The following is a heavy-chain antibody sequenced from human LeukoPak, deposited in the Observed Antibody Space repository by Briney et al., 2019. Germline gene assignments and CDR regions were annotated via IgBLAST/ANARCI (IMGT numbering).Heavy chain of an antibody. V-gene: IGHV5-51*01. CDR1: GYSFTSYW. J-gene: IGHJ4*02. Sequence: GESLKISCKGSGYSFTSYWIGWVRQMPGKGLEWMGIIYPGDSDTRYSPSFQGQVTISADKSISTAYLQWSSLKASDTAMYYCARQERREGWHCSSTSCYMAPRYFDYWGQGTLVTVSS. D-gene: IGHD2-2*02. CDR3: ARQERREGWHCSSTSCYMAPRYFDY. CDR2: IYPGDSDT.